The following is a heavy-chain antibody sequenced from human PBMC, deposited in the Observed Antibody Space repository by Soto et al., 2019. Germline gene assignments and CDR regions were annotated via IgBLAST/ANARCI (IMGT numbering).Heavy chain of an antibody. CDR1: GYTFTSYG. V-gene: IGHV1-18*01. Sequence: ASVKVSCKASGYTFTSYGISWVRQAPGQGLEWMGWISAYNGNTNYAQKLQGRVTMTTDTSTSTAHMELRSLRSDDTAVYYCARDYSGYNWNLGPYSYYCYGKDVWGQGTTVTDSS. CDR3: ARDYSGYNWNLGPYSYYCYGKDV. J-gene: IGHJ6*02. CDR2: ISAYNGNT. D-gene: IGHD1-1*01.